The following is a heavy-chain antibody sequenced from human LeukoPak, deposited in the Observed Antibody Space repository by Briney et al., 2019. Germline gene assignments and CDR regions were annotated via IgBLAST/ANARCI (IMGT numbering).Heavy chain of an antibody. CDR2: ISYDGGNK. Sequence: GGSLRLSCAASGFTFSSYGMHWVRQAPGKGLEWVAVISYDGGNKYYADSVKGRFTISRDNSKNTLYLQMNSLRAEDTAVYYCAKDLLRWELYFDYWGQGTLVTVSS. V-gene: IGHV3-30*18. CDR3: AKDLLRWELYFDY. D-gene: IGHD1-26*01. CDR1: GFTFSSYG. J-gene: IGHJ4*02.